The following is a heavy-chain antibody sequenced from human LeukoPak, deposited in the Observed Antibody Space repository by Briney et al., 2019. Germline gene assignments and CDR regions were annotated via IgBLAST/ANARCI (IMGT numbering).Heavy chain of an antibody. Sequence: SETLSLTCTVSGGYISSYYWSWIRQPPGKGLEWIGYIYYSGSTNYNPSLKSRVTISVDTSKNQFSLKLSSVTAADTAVYYCASSPVGIAAAAVFDYWGQGALVTVSS. J-gene: IGHJ4*02. D-gene: IGHD6-13*01. CDR2: IYYSGST. CDR3: ASSPVGIAAAAVFDY. V-gene: IGHV4-59*01. CDR1: GGYISSYY.